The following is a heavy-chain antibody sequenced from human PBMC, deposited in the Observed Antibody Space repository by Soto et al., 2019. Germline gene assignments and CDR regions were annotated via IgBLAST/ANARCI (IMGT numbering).Heavy chain of an antibody. CDR3: ARSDGRY. J-gene: IGHJ4*02. V-gene: IGHV4-59*01. Sequence: QVQLQESGPGLVKPSETLSLTCTVSGGSISSYYWSWIRQPPGKGLEWIGYIYYSGSTNVNPSLKSRVTISVDTSKNQFSLKLSSVTAADTAVYFCARSDGRYWGQGTLVTVSS. CDR1: GGSISSYY. CDR2: IYYSGST.